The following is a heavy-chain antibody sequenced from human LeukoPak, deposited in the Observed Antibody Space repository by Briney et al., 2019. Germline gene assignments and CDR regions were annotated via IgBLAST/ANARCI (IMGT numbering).Heavy chain of an antibody. CDR2: ISGSGGST. V-gene: IGHV3-23*01. CDR1: GFTFSSYA. J-gene: IGHJ6*02. CDR3: AKVISSSWYYYYYGMDV. Sequence: GGSLRLSCAASGFTFSSYAMSWVRQAPGMGLEWVSAISGSGGSTYYADSVKGRFTISRDNSKNTLYLQINSLRAEDTAIYYCAKVISSSWYYYYYGMDVWGQGTTVTVSS. D-gene: IGHD6-13*01.